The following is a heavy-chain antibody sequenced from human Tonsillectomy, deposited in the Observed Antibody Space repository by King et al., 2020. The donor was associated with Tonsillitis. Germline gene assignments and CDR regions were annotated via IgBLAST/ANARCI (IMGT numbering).Heavy chain of an antibody. Sequence: VQLVESGAEVKKPGASVKVSCKASGYTFTSYGISWVRQAPGQGLEWMGWISAYNGNTNYAQKLQGRVTMTTDTSTSTAYMELRSLRSDDTAVYYCARTITPEDIVVVVAAPYFDYWGHGTLVTVSS. CDR1: GYTFTSYG. V-gene: IGHV1-18*01. D-gene: IGHD2-15*01. CDR2: ISAYNGNT. J-gene: IGHJ4*01. CDR3: ARTITPEDIVVVVAAPYFDY.